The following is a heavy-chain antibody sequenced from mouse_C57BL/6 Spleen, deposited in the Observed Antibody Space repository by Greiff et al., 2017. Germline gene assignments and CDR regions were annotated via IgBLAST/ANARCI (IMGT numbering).Heavy chain of an antibody. CDR1: GYTFTDYN. J-gene: IGHJ3*01. CDR3: ARSPPGAY. CDR2: INPNNGGT. Sequence: EVKLVESGPELVKPGASVKIPCKASGYTFTDYNMDWVKQSHGKSLEWIGDINPNNGGTIYNQKFKGKATLTVDKSSSTAYMELRSLTSEDTAVYYCARSPPGAYWGQGTLVTVSA. V-gene: IGHV1-18*01.